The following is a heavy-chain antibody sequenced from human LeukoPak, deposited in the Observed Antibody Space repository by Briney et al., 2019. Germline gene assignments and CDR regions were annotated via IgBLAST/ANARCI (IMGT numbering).Heavy chain of an antibody. CDR2: FDPEDGET. V-gene: IGHV1-24*01. J-gene: IGHJ5*02. CDR1: GYTLTELS. D-gene: IGHD3-10*01. CDR3: ATVLPLYGSGANWFEP. Sequence: ASVKVSCKVSGYTLTELSMHWVRQAPGKGLEWMGGFDPEDGETIYAQKFQGRVTMTEDTSTDTAYMELSSLRSEDTAVYYCATVLPLYGSGANWFEPWGQGTLVTVSS.